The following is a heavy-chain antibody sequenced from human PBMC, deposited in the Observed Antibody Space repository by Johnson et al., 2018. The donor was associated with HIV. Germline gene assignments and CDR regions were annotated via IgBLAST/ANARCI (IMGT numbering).Heavy chain of an antibody. J-gene: IGHJ3*02. Sequence: VQLVESGGGLVKPGGSLRLSCAASGFTFNNAWMSWVRQAPGKGLEWVGRIKSNTDGGTTDYAAPVKGRFTIPRDDSKNTLYLQMHSMKTEDTAGYYCTTGERWNVYYLHDAFDIWGQGTMVTVSS. CDR2: IKSNTDGGTT. V-gene: IGHV3-15*01. D-gene: IGHD3-3*01. CDR1: GFTFNNAW. CDR3: TTGERWNVYYLHDAFDI.